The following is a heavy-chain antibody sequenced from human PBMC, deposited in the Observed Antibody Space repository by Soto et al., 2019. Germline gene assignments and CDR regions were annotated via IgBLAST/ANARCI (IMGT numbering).Heavy chain of an antibody. CDR2: LLRSGSTA. D-gene: IGHD4-17*01. CDR3: AKDAVSGDGIWLMDS. Sequence: LRLSCAASGFTFSNYAMTWARQAPGKGLEWVSSLLRSGSTAYYADSVRGRFTISSDTSANSLYLQMDSLRAEDTAIYYCAKDAVSGDGIWLMDSWGQGTVVTVSS. CDR1: GFTFSNYA. J-gene: IGHJ5*02. V-gene: IGHV3-23*01.